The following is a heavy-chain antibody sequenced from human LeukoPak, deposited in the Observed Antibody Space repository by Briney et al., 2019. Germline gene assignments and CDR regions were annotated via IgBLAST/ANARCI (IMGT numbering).Heavy chain of an antibody. CDR1: GFTFSDYY. CDR2: ISSSGSTI. V-gene: IGHV3-11*04. D-gene: IGHD1-14*01. Sequence: PGGSLRLSCAASGFTFSDYYMSWIRQAPGKGLEWVSYISSSGSTIYYADSVKGRFTISRDNAKNSLYLQMNSLRAEDTAVYYCAGELPPERYFDYWGQGTLVTVSS. J-gene: IGHJ4*02. CDR3: AGELPPERYFDY.